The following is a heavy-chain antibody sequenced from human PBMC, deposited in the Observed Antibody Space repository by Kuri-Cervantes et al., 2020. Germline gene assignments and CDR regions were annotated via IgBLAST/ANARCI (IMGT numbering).Heavy chain of an antibody. CDR1: GFTFSSYG. CDR2: ISYDGSNK. Sequence: GESLKISCAASGFTFSSYGMHWVRQAPGKGLEWVAVISYDGSNKYYADSVKGRFTISRDNSKNTLYLQMNSLRAEDTAVYYCAKVPSGPADAFDIWGQGTMVTVPS. D-gene: IGHD6-25*01. J-gene: IGHJ3*02. CDR3: AKVPSGPADAFDI. V-gene: IGHV3-30*18.